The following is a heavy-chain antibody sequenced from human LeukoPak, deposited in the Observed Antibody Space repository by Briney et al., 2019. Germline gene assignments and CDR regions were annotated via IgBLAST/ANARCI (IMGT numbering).Heavy chain of an antibody. CDR1: GFTFSSYG. Sequence: SGGSLRLSCAASGFTFSSYGMHWVRQAPGKGLEWVAFIRYDGSNKYYADSVKGRFTISRDNSKNTLYLQMNSLRAEDTAVYYCAKGADSSSWSYYYYYYMDVWGKGTTVTISS. CDR3: AKGADSSSWSYYYYYYMDV. D-gene: IGHD6-13*01. V-gene: IGHV3-30*02. J-gene: IGHJ6*03. CDR2: IRYDGSNK.